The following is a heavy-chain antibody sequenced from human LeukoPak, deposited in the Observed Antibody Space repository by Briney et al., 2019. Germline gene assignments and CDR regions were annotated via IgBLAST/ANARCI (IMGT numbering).Heavy chain of an antibody. D-gene: IGHD1-7*01. J-gene: IGHJ4*02. CDR2: IRSKANKHAT. CDR1: GFTLSDCA. CDR3: TRLDRFDGTTIGY. V-gene: IGHV3-73*01. Sequence: GGSLRLSCAASGFTLSDCAMHWVRQASGKGLEWVGRIRSKANKHATAYGASVKGRFTISRDDSKNTAYLQMNSLKTGDTAVYYCTRLDRFDGTTIGYWGQGTLVTVSS.